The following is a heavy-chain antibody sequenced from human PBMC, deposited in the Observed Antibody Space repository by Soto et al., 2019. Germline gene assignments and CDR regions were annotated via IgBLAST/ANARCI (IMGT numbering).Heavy chain of an antibody. D-gene: IGHD5-12*01. CDR3: ARSSGYDYVMIDY. J-gene: IGHJ4*02. CDR2: IYYSGST. Sequence: SETLSLTCTVSGGSISSGGYYWSWIRQHPGKGLEWIGYIYYSGSTYYNPSLKSRVTISVDTSKNQFSLKLSSVTAADTAVYYCARSSGYDYVMIDYWGQGTLVTVSS. V-gene: IGHV4-31*03. CDR1: GGSISSGGYY.